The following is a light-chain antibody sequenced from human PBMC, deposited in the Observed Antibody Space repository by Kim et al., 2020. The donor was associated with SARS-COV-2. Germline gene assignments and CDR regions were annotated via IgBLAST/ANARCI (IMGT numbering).Light chain of an antibody. CDR2: DSS. CDR1: QTITRS. Sequence: ASVGDRVTITCRASQTITRSLAWYQQKPGKAPKLLIYDSSSLETGVPSRFSGSGSGTEFTLSISSLQPDDFATYYCQQYQTFSTLTFGQGTKLDI. J-gene: IGKJ2*01. V-gene: IGKV1-5*01. CDR3: QQYQTFSTLT.